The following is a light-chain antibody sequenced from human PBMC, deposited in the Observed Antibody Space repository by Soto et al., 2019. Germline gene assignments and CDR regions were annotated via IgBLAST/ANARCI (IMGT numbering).Light chain of an antibody. V-gene: IGKV1-6*01. J-gene: IGKJ2*01. CDR2: AAS. CDR1: QGIRSD. Sequence: AIQMTQSPSSLSASVGDRVTITCRASQGIRSDLGWYQQEPGKAPKLLIYAASTLESGVPSRFSGSGSSTVFTLTISSLQPEYFATYYCLQDYVYPYPFGQGTKLEI. CDR3: LQDYVYPYP.